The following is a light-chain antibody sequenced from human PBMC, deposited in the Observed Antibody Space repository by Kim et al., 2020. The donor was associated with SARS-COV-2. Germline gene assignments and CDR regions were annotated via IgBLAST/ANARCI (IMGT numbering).Light chain of an antibody. CDR3: QQYGTTYT. CDR2: VAY. V-gene: IGKV3-20*01. Sequence: SLSPGERATLSCRASQSVSRNYLAWYKHKTGQAPKLLIYVAYSRATGIPDRFSGSGSGTDFTLTISRLEPEDFAVYYCQQYGTTYTFGQGTKLEIK. CDR1: QSVSRNY. J-gene: IGKJ2*01.